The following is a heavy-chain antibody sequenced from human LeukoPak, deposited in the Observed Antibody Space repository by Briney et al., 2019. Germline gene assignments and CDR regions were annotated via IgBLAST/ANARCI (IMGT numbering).Heavy chain of an antibody. CDR3: SRDLSGHGAADY. V-gene: IGHV3-30-3*01. J-gene: IGHJ4*02. D-gene: IGHD5-12*01. CDR2: ISYDGSNK. CDR1: GFSFSNYA. Sequence: GGSLRLSCAASGFSFSNYAMHWVRLAPGKGLEWVAFISYDGSNKYYADSVKGRFTISRDNSKNTMYLQMNSLRDDDTAVYYCSRDLSGHGAADYWGQGTLVTVSS.